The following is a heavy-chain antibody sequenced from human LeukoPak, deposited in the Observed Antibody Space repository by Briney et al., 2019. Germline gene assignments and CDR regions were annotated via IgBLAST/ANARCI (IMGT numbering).Heavy chain of an antibody. V-gene: IGHV3-48*04. CDR2: ISETSTTI. Sequence: GGSLRLSCAASGFSFSTYSMNWVRQAPGKGLEWVSYISETSTTIYYADSVKGRFTISRDNAKNSLYLQMNSLRAEDTAVYYCARASLRFLEWSFYFDYWGQGTLVTVSS. J-gene: IGHJ4*02. CDR1: GFSFSTYS. CDR3: ARASLRFLEWSFYFDY. D-gene: IGHD3-3*01.